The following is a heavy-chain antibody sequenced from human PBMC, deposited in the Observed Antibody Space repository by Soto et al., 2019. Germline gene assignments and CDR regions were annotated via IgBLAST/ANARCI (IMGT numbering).Heavy chain of an antibody. Sequence: PSETLSLTCTVSGGSISSGGYYWSWIRQHPGKGLEWIGYIYYSGSTYYNPSLKSRVTISVDTSKNQFSLKLSSVTAADTAVYYCARAWYDILTGYYFIYYYYYMDVWGKGTTVTVSS. J-gene: IGHJ6*03. V-gene: IGHV4-31*03. CDR3: ARAWYDILTGYYFIYYYYYMDV. CDR1: GGSISSGGYY. D-gene: IGHD3-9*01. CDR2: IYYSGST.